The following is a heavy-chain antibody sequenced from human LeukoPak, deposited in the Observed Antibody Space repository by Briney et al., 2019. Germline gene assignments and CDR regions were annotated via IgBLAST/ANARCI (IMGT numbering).Heavy chain of an antibody. Sequence: ASVKVSCKASGYTFINYYMHWVRQAPGQGLEWMGIINPSGGTTSYAQKLQGRVTMTTDTSTSTAYMELRSLRSDDTAVYYCARHSITMVRGGAFDIWGQGTMVTVSS. CDR3: ARHSITMVRGGAFDI. CDR2: INPSGGTT. CDR1: GYTFINYY. J-gene: IGHJ3*02. D-gene: IGHD3-10*01. V-gene: IGHV1-46*01.